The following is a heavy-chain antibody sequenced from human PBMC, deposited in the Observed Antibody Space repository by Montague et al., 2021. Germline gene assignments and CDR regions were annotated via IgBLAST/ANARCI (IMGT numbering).Heavy chain of an antibody. CDR1: GFTFGGYS. V-gene: IGHV3-23*01. Sequence: SLRLSCAASGFTFGGYSMTWVRQAPGKGLEWVSGISGGGGHTFYAESVEGWFTISRNNSKNTLYLQMNSLSPEDTAIYYCAKDAVGYSYVENWGQGSLVTVSS. D-gene: IGHD5-18*01. CDR3: AKDAVGYSYVEN. J-gene: IGHJ4*02. CDR2: ISGGGGHT.